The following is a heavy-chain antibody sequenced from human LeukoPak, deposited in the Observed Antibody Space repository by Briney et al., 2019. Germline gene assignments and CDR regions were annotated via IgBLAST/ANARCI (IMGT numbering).Heavy chain of an antibody. CDR2: IYYSGST. CDR3: ARDRLPGFGMDV. CDR1: GGSIRSYY. J-gene: IGHJ6*04. D-gene: IGHD2-2*01. Sequence: SETLSLTCTVSGGSIRSYYWSWIRQPPGKGLEWIGYIYYSGSTNYNPSLKSRVTISVDTSKNQFSLKLSSVTAADTAFYYCARDRLPGFGMDVWGKGTTVTVSS. V-gene: IGHV4-59*01.